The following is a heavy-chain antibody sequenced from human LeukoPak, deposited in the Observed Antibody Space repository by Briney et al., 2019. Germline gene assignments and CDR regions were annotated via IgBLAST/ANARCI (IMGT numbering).Heavy chain of an antibody. Sequence: PGRSLRLSCAASGFTFSSYGMHWVRQAPGKGLEWVAVIWYDGSNKYYADSVKGRFTISRDNSKNTLYLQMNSLRAEDTAVYYCARDPRRDGYNSFDYWGQETLVTVSS. CDR1: GFTFSSYG. CDR2: IWYDGSNK. D-gene: IGHD5-24*01. CDR3: ARDPRRDGYNSFDY. V-gene: IGHV3-33*01. J-gene: IGHJ4*02.